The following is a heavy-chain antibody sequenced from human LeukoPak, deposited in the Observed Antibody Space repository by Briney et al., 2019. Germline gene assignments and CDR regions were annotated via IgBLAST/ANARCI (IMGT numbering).Heavy chain of an antibody. CDR1: GGSISSGGYY. CDR2: IYYSGST. D-gene: IGHD6-19*01. Sequence: EASETLSLTRTVSGGSISSGGYYWSWIRQHPGKGLEWIGYIYYSGSTYYNPSLKGRVTISVDTSKNQFSLKLSSVTAADTAVYYCARVRLKFFDYWGQGTLVTVSS. CDR3: ARVRLKFFDY. V-gene: IGHV4-31*03. J-gene: IGHJ4*02.